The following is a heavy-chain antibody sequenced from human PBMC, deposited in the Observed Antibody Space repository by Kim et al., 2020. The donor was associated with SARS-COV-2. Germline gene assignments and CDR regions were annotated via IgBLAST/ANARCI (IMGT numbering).Heavy chain of an antibody. CDR1: GGSISSYY. J-gene: IGHJ6*02. V-gene: IGHV4-4*07. CDR2: IYTSGST. Sequence: SETLSLTCTVSGGSISSYYWSWIRQPAGKGREWIGRIYTSGSTNYNPSLKSRVTMSVDTSKNQFSLKLSSVTAADTAVYYCARDSRAAAGTQILNYYGMDVWGQGTTVTVSS. D-gene: IGHD6-13*01. CDR3: ARDSRAAAGTQILNYYGMDV.